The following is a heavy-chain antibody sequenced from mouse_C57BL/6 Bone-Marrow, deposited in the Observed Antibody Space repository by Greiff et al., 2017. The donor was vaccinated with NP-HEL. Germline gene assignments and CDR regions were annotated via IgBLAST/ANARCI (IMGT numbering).Heavy chain of an antibody. CDR3: ARYPLYDGYYVYFDY. J-gene: IGHJ2*01. CDR1: GYTFTSYW. D-gene: IGHD2-3*01. CDR2: IDPSDSYT. Sequence: VQLQQPGAELVRPGTSVKLSCKASGYTFTSYWMHWVKQRPGQGLEWIGVIDPSDSYTNYNQKFKGKATLTVDTSSSTAYMQLSSLTSEDSAVYYCARYPLYDGYYVYFDYWGQGTTLTVSS. V-gene: IGHV1-59*01.